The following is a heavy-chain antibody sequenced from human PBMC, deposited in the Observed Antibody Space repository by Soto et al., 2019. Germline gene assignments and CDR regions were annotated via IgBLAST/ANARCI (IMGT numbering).Heavy chain of an antibody. D-gene: IGHD2-2*01. Sequence: SETLSLTCAVYGGSFSGYYWSWIRQPPGKGLEWIGEINHSGSTNYNPSLKSRVTISVDTSKNQFSLKLSSVTAADTAVYYCAHGVKDDIVVVPAAMPYYYYMDVWGKGTTVTVSS. CDR3: AHGVKDDIVVVPAAMPYYYYMDV. CDR1: GGSFSGYY. J-gene: IGHJ6*03. V-gene: IGHV4-34*01. CDR2: INHSGST.